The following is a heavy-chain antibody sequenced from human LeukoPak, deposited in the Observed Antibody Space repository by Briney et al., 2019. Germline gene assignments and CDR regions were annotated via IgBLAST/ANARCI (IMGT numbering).Heavy chain of an antibody. J-gene: IGHJ4*02. CDR2: SRNRAKSYTT. CDR3: SRDATGDH. Sequence: GGSLRLSCAVSGFTFSDHYMDWVRPAPGKGLEWVGRSRNRAKSYTTDYAASVKGRFTISRDDSKSTLYLQMNSLETEDTAVYYCSRDATGDHWGQGTLVSVSS. V-gene: IGHV3-72*01. CDR1: GFTFSDHY.